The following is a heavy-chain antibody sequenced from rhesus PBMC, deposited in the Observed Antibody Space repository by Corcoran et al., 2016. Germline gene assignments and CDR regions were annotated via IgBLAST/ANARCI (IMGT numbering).Heavy chain of an antibody. CDR1: GYSISDSYY. CDR2: IDGNSAST. D-gene: IGHD6-31*01. CDR3: ARGPYSSGWYFEF. Sequence: QVQLQESGPGLVRPSETLSLTCAVSGYSISDSYYWNWIRQPPGKGLGWIGNIDGNSASTYYNPSLKTRVTISKDTSKNQFFLKLSAVTAADTAVYYCARGPYSSGWYFEFWGQGALVTVSS. V-gene: IGHV4S9*01. J-gene: IGHJ1*01.